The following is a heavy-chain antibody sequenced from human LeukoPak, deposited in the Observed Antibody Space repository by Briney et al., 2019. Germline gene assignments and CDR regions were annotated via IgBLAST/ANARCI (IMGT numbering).Heavy chain of an antibody. Sequence: SVEVSCKASGGTFSSYAISWVRQAPGQGLEWMGRIIPILGIANYAQKFQGRVTITADKSTSTAYMELSSLRFEDTAVYYCARDPIAVTYYYYGMDVWGQGTTVTVSS. CDR1: GGTFSSYA. J-gene: IGHJ6*02. D-gene: IGHD6-19*01. CDR3: ARDPIAVTYYYYGMDV. CDR2: IIPILGIA. V-gene: IGHV1-69*04.